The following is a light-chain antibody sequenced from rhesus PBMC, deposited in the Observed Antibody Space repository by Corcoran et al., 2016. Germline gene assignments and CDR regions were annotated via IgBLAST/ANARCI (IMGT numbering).Light chain of an antibody. CDR1: QGISSW. V-gene: IGKV1-22*01. Sequence: DIQMTQSPSSLSASVGDTVTITCRASQGISSWLAWYQPKPGNAPKLLIYKASSLKSGVPSRFSGSGSGTDFTLTISSLQSEDFATYYCQQYSSRPYSFGQGTKVEIK. CDR3: QQYSSRPYS. J-gene: IGKJ2*01. CDR2: KAS.